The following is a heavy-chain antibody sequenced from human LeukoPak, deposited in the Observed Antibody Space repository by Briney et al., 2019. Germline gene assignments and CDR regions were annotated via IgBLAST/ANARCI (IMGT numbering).Heavy chain of an antibody. CDR1: GGSISSYY. D-gene: IGHD5-18*01. CDR3: ARRGYSYGSPYYYFDH. V-gene: IGHV4-59*08. Sequence: SETLSLTCTVSGGSISSYYWSWIRQPPGKGLEWIGYIYYSGSTNYNPSLKSRVTISVDTSKNQFSLKLSSVTAADTAVYYCARRGYSYGSPYYYFDHWGQGTLVTVSS. J-gene: IGHJ4*02. CDR2: IYYSGST.